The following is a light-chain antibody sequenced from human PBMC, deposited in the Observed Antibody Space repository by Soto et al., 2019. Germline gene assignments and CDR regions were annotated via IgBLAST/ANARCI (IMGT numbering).Light chain of an antibody. Sequence: EIVMTQSPDALSVSPGERATLSGRASQSVSSNLAWYQQKPGQAPRLLIFGASTRATGIPARFSGSGSGTEFTLTISSLQSEDFAVYHCQQYNNWPYTFGHGTTLEIK. CDR3: QQYNNWPYT. J-gene: IGKJ2*01. CDR1: QSVSSN. CDR2: GAS. V-gene: IGKV3-15*01.